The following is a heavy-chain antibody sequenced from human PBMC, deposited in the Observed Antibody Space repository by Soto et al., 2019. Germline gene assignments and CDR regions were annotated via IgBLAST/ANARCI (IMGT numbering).Heavy chain of an antibody. J-gene: IGHJ4*02. Sequence: GGSLRLSCTASGFTFGGYAMSWVRQAPGKGLEWVGFIRSKAYGGTTEYAASVKGRFTISRDDYKRIAYLQMNSLKTEYTAVYYCTRSGRGYGDYEFDYWGQGTLVTVSS. D-gene: IGHD4-17*01. CDR1: GFTFGGYA. CDR2: IRSKAYGGTT. CDR3: TRSGRGYGDYEFDY. V-gene: IGHV3-49*04.